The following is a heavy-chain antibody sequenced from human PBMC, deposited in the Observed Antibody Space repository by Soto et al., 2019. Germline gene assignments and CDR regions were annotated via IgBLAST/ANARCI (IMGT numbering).Heavy chain of an antibody. CDR3: ARLGYDSSGSTDY. J-gene: IGHJ4*02. CDR1: GGSISSSSYY. D-gene: IGHD3-22*01. Sequence: SETLSLTCTVSGGSISSSSYYWGWIRQPPGKGLEWIGSIYYSGSTYYNPSLKSRVTISVDTSKNQFSLKLSSVTAADTAVYYCARLGYDSSGSTDYWGQGTLVTVSS. V-gene: IGHV4-39*01. CDR2: IYYSGST.